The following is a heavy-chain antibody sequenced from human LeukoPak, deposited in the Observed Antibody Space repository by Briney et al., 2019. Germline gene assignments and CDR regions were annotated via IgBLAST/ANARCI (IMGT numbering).Heavy chain of an antibody. CDR3: ARRATVAGRGRFSP. Sequence: PSETLSLTCTVSGGSIRSSSDYWGWIRQPPGKGLEWIGSVHYSGSTYDNPSLKSRVTISVDTSKNQFSLKLISVTAADTAVYYCARRATVAGRGRFSPGGQGTLVTVSS. J-gene: IGHJ5*02. CDR2: VHYSGST. V-gene: IGHV4-39*01. D-gene: IGHD6-19*01. CDR1: GGSIRSSSDY.